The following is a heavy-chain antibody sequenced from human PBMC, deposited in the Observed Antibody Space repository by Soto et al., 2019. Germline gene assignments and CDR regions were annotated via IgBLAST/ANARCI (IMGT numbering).Heavy chain of an antibody. V-gene: IGHV3-74*01. D-gene: IGHD3-16*01. CDR2: INPAGTIT. CDR3: TSDTFGLRDT. J-gene: IGHJ5*02. CDR1: SW. Sequence: SWMHWVRQTPGKGLVWVSRINPAGTITNYADSVEGRFTISRDNADSALFLQMNSLSAEDTAIYYCTSDTFGLRDTWGQGTLVTVSS.